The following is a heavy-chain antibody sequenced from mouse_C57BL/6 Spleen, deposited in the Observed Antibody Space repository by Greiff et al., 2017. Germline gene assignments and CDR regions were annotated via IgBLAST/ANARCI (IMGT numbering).Heavy chain of an antibody. Sequence: DVVMVESGGGLVKPGGSLKLSCAASGFPFSSYTMSWVRQTPEKRLEWVATISGGGGNTYYPDSVKGRFTISRDNAKNTLYRQMSSLRSEDTALYYCARKFITTAHWYFDVWGTGTTVTVSS. CDR2: ISGGGGNT. D-gene: IGHD1-1*01. J-gene: IGHJ1*03. CDR1: GFPFSSYT. CDR3: ARKFITTAHWYFDV. V-gene: IGHV5-9*01.